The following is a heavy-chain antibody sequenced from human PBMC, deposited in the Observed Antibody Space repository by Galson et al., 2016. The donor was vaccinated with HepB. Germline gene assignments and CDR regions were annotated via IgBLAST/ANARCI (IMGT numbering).Heavy chain of an antibody. Sequence: SLRLSCAASGFTFSKFAMHWVRQAPGKGLEWVAVISYDGSNIYYADSVRGRVTISRDNSRGTLYLQMNSLRGEDSAVYYCARIPIRAVATVPAYYYYGMDVWGQGTTVIVSS. V-gene: IGHV3-30*04. J-gene: IGHJ6*02. CDR3: ARIPIRAVATVPAYYYYGMDV. D-gene: IGHD4-23*01. CDR1: GFTFSKFA. CDR2: ISYDGSNI.